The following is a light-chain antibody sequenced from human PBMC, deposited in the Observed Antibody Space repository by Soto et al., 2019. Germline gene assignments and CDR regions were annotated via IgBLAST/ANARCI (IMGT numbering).Light chain of an antibody. Sequence: DIVMTQTPLSLTVTPGEPASISCRSSQSLLDSDDGNTYLDWYLQKPGQSPQLLIYTVSYRASSAPDRFSSSGSGTDFTLKISREEAEDVGVYYCMQRIAFPLAFGGGNKVE. J-gene: IGKJ4*01. V-gene: IGKV2-40*01. CDR2: TVS. CDR3: MQRIAFPLA. CDR1: QSLLDSDDGNTY.